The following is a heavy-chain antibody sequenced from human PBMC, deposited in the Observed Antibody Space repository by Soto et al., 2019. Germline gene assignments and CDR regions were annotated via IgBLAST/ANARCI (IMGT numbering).Heavy chain of an antibody. V-gene: IGHV3-21*01. CDR3: ASEGAHLGTSGTAMDV. CDR2: ISSDSIYI. CDR1: GFSFSSYS. J-gene: IGHJ6*03. Sequence: GGSLRLSCAASGFSFSSYSMNWVRQAPGKGLEWVSSISSDSIYIYHADSVKGRFTISRDNAQNSLFLQMNSLRVEDTAVYYCASEGAHLGTSGTAMDVWGKGTTVTVSS. D-gene: IGHD6-13*01.